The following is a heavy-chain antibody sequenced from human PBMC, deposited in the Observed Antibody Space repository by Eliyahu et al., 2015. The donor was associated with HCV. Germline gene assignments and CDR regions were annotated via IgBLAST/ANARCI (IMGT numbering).Heavy chain of an antibody. Sequence: QVQLVESGGGVVQPGRSLRLSCAASGFTFSSXGMHWVRQAPGKGLEWVAVIWYDGSNKYYADSVKGRFTISRDNSKNTLYLQMNSLRAEDTAVYYCARALDGRWLQLWAFDIWGQGTMVTVSS. J-gene: IGHJ3*02. CDR1: GFTFSSXG. CDR3: ARALDGRWLQLWAFDI. CDR2: IWYDGSNK. V-gene: IGHV3-33*01. D-gene: IGHD5-24*01.